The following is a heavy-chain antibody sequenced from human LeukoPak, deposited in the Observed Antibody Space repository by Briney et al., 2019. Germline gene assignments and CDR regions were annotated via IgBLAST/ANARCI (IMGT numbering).Heavy chain of an antibody. CDR1: GFTVTTNY. CDR2: LYRGGTT. CDR3: ARQQSAATTFDY. V-gene: IGHV3-66*04. J-gene: IGHJ4*02. D-gene: IGHD4-17*01. Sequence: PGGSLRLSCAASGFTVTTNYMSWVRQAPGKGLEWVSALYRGGTTYYADSVKGGFTISGDNAKNTLCLQMNSLRAEDTAVYYCARQQSAATTFDYWGQGTLVTVSS.